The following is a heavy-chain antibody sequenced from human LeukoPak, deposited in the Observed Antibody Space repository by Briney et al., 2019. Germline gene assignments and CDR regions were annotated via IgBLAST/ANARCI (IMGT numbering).Heavy chain of an antibody. Sequence: EASVKVSCKASGYTFTSYGIGWVRQAPGQGLEWMGWISAYNGNTNYAQKLQGRVTMTTDTSTSTAYMELRSLRSDDTAVYYCARGRLVVPAAPLDYWGQGTLVTVSS. CDR3: ARGRLVVPAAPLDY. V-gene: IGHV1-18*01. J-gene: IGHJ4*02. CDR1: GYTFTSYG. D-gene: IGHD2-2*01. CDR2: ISAYNGNT.